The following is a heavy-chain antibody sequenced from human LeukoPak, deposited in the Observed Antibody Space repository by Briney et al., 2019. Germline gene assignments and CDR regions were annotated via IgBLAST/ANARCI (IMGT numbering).Heavy chain of an antibody. CDR3: ARGSSIAARPYYYYYMDV. J-gene: IGHJ6*03. CDR2: IYRSGST. Sequence: PSETLSLTCTVSGGSISSGGYYWSWIRQPPGKGLEWIGYIYRSGSTYYNPSLKSRVTISVDRSKNQFSLKLSSVTAADTAVYYCARGSSIAARPYYYYYMDVWGKGTTVTVSS. V-gene: IGHV4-30-2*01. CDR1: GGSISSGGYY. D-gene: IGHD6-6*01.